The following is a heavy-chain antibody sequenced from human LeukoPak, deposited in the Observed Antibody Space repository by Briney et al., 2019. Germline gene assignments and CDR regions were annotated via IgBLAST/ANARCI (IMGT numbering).Heavy chain of an antibody. Sequence: SETLSLTCTVSGGSISSYYWSWIRQPPGKGLEWIGYIYYSGSTNYNPSLKSRVTISVDTSKNQFSLKLSSVTAADTAIYYCARGIVRGVSAPDIWGQGTMVTVSS. CDR3: ARGIVRGVSAPDI. CDR2: IYYSGST. J-gene: IGHJ3*02. D-gene: IGHD3-10*01. V-gene: IGHV4-59*12. CDR1: GGSISSYY.